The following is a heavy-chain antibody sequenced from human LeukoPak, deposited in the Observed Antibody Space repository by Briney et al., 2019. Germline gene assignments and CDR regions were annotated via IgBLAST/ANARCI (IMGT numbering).Heavy chain of an antibody. Sequence: SETLSLTCAVYGGSFSVYYWSWIRQPPGKGLEWIGEINHSGSTNYNPSLKSRVTISVDTSKNQFSLKLSSVTAADTAVYYCARTSPHYDFWSVIYYYMDVWGKGTTVTVSS. D-gene: IGHD3-3*01. CDR3: ARTSPHYDFWSVIYYYMDV. V-gene: IGHV4-34*01. J-gene: IGHJ6*03. CDR2: INHSGST. CDR1: GGSFSVYY.